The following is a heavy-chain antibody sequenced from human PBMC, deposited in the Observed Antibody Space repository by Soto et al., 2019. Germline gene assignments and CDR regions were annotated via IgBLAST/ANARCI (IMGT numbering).Heavy chain of an antibody. CDR3: AKEGLYTTVTTALNYFFDY. Sequence: GGSLRLSCAASGFTFSSYAMSWVRQAPGKGLEWVSAISGSGGSTYYADSVKGRFTISRDNSKNTLYLQMNSLRAEDTAVYYCAKEGLYTTVTTALNYFFDYWGQGTLVTVSS. D-gene: IGHD4-4*01. J-gene: IGHJ4*02. CDR1: GFTFSSYA. V-gene: IGHV3-23*01. CDR2: ISGSGGST.